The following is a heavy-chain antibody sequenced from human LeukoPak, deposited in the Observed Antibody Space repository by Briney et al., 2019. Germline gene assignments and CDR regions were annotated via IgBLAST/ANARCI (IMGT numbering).Heavy chain of an antibody. CDR1: GFTFSSYS. CDR2: ISSSSSYI. J-gene: IGHJ4*02. CDR3: PIVRDWYSIGWYLGY. V-gene: IGHV3-21*01. D-gene: IGHD6-19*01. Sequence: GGSLRLSCAASGFTFSSYSMNWVRQAPGKGLEWVSSISSSSSYIYYADSVKGRFTISRDNAKNSLYLQMNSLRAEDTAVYYCPIVRDWYSIGWYLGYWGQGTLVTVSS.